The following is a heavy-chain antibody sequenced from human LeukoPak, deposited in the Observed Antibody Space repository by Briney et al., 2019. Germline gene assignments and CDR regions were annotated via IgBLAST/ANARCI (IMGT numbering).Heavy chain of an antibody. D-gene: IGHD6-13*01. Sequence: PGGSLRLSCAASGFTFSSYGMNWVRQAPGKGLEWVSSISSDSIYIYYADSVKGRFTSSRDNAKNSLYLQMNSLRAEDTAVYYCARGSSSYDCWGQGTLLTVSS. CDR3: ARGSSSYDC. V-gene: IGHV3-21*01. CDR2: ISSDSIYI. CDR1: GFTFSSYG. J-gene: IGHJ4*02.